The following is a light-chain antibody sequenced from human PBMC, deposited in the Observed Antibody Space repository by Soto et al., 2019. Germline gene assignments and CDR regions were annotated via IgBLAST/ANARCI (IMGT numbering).Light chain of an antibody. J-gene: IGLJ7*01. V-gene: IGLV1-47*01. CDR1: SSNIGSNY. Sequence: QLVLTQPPSASGTPGQRVTIPCSGSSSNIGSNYVYWYQQLPGTAPKLLIYRNNQRPSGVPDRFSGSKSGTSASLAISGLRSEDEADYYCAAWDDSLSGPVFGGGTQLTVL. CDR2: RNN. CDR3: AAWDDSLSGPV.